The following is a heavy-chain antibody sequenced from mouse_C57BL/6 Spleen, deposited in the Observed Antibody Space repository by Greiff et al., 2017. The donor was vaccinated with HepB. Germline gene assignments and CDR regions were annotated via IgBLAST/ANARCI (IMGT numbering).Heavy chain of an antibody. V-gene: IGHV5-17*01. D-gene: IGHD2-10*01. Sequence: EVKVVESGGGLVKPGGSLKLSCAASGFTFSDYGMHWVRQAPEKGLEWVAYISSGSSTIYYADTVKGRFTISRDNAKNTLFLQMTSLRSEDTAMYYCARTYYGNYWYFDVWGTGTTVTVSS. CDR3: ARTYYGNYWYFDV. J-gene: IGHJ1*03. CDR2: ISSGSSTI. CDR1: GFTFSDYG.